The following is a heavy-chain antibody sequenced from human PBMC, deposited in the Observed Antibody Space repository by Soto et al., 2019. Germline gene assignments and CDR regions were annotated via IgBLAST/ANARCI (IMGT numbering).Heavy chain of an antibody. V-gene: IGHV4-61*01. J-gene: IGHJ4*02. CDR3: ASITIFGVVSLDLDY. CDR2: IYYSGST. CDR1: GGSVSSGSYY. D-gene: IGHD3-3*01. Sequence: SETLSLTCTVSGGSVSSGSYYWSWIRQPPGKGLEWIGYIYYSGSTNYNPSLKSRVTISVDASKNQFSLKLSSVTAADTAVYYCASITIFGVVSLDLDYWGQGTLVTVSS.